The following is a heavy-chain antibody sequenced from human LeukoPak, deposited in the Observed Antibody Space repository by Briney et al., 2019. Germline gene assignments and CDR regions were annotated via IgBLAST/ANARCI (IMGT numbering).Heavy chain of an antibody. CDR2: IKLDGREK. CDR1: GFTFSSYW. D-gene: IGHD5-18*01. J-gene: IGHJ4*02. Sequence: GGSLRLSCAASGFTFSSYWMSWVRQAPGRGLECVANIKLDGREKYYVDSVKGRFTISRDNAKNSLYLQMNSLRAEDTAVYYCARDVFIGGYSYGYGGFDYWGQGTLVTVTS. CDR3: ARDVFIGGYSYGYGGFDY. V-gene: IGHV3-7*01.